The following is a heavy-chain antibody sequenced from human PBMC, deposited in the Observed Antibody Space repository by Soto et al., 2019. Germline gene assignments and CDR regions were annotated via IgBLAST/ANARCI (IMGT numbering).Heavy chain of an antibody. CDR3: ARSGNYRLDY. J-gene: IGHJ4*02. CDR1: GFTLSNYN. D-gene: IGHD1-26*01. CDR2: ISSSGGTQ. V-gene: IGHV3-48*02. Sequence: PVGSLRLSCGASGFTLSNYNMNWVRQAPGKGLEWISYISSSGGTQYYADSVKGRFTISRDNAKNSLNLQMNSLRDEDTAVYYCARSGNYRLDYWGQGTLVTVSS.